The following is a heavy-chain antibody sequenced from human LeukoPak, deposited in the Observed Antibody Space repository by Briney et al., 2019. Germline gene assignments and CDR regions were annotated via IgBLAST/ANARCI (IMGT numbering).Heavy chain of an antibody. J-gene: IGHJ4*02. CDR2: ISSSSSTI. V-gene: IGHV3-48*04. Sequence: GGSLRLSCAASGFTFSSYSMNWVRQAPGKGLEGVSYISSSSSTIYYADSVKGRFTISRDNAKNSLYLQMNSLRAEDTAVYYCARDPFGSGWYYFDYWGQGTLVTVSS. D-gene: IGHD6-19*01. CDR1: GFTFSSYS. CDR3: ARDPFGSGWYYFDY.